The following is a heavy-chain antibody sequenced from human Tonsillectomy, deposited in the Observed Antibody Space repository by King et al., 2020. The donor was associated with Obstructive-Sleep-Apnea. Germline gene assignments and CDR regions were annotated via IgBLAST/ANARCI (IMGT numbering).Heavy chain of an antibody. J-gene: IGHJ4*02. CDR3: ARDRFSGDWVGVEY. CDR2: IYYSGST. CDR1: GGSISSYY. Sequence: HVQLQESGPGLVKPSETPSLTCTVSGGSISSYYWSWIRQPPGKGLEWIGYIYYSGSTNYNPSLKSRVTISVDTSKNQFSLKLSSVTAADTAVYYCARDRFSGDWVGVEYWGQGTLVTVSS. D-gene: IGHD2-21*02. V-gene: IGHV4-59*01.